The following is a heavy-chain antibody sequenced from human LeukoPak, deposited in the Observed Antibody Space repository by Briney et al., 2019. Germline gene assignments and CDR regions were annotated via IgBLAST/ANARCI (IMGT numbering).Heavy chain of an antibody. V-gene: IGHV3-9*01. Sequence: PGRSLRLSCAASGFNFDDYAMHWVRQAPGKGLEWVSGINWNSGTIGYADSVKGRFTMSRDNANNFVFLQMNSLRSEDTALYYCAKDLEVSISDGFDMWGQGTMVTVSS. CDR1: GFNFDDYA. J-gene: IGHJ3*02. CDR3: AKDLEVSISDGFDM. CDR2: INWNSGTI.